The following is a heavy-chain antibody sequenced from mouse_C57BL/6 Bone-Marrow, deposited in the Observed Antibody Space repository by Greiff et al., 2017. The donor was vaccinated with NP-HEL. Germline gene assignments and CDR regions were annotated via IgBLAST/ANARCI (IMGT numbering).Heavy chain of an antibody. V-gene: IGHV5-12*01. J-gene: IGHJ2*01. Sequence: EVKVVESGGGLVQPGGSLKLSCAASGFTFSDYYMYWVRQTPEKRLEWVAYISNGGGSTYYPDTVKGRFTISRDNAKNTLYLQMSRLKSEDTAMYYCARRHWSYVLFDYWGQGTTLTVSS. D-gene: IGHD1-1*01. CDR2: ISNGGGST. CDR3: ARRHWSYVLFDY. CDR1: GFTFSDYY.